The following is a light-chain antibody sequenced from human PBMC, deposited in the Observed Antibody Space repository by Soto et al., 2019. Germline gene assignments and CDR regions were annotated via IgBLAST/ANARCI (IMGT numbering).Light chain of an antibody. V-gene: IGKV1-39*01. CDR2: AAS. J-gene: IGKJ4*01. CDR3: QQSYSTLPLT. Sequence: DIQMTQSPSSLSASLLDRVTITCXSSQSISSYLNWYQQKPGKAPKLLIYAASSLQSGVPSRFSGSGSGTDFTLTISSLQPEDFATYYCQQSYSTLPLTFGGGTKVDIK. CDR1: QSISSY.